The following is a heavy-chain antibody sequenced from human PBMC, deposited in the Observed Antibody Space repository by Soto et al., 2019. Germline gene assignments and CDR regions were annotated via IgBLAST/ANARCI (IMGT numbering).Heavy chain of an antibody. CDR3: ARGGVSSDNYFDY. J-gene: IGHJ4*02. D-gene: IGHD3-22*01. Sequence: SETLSLTXTVSGGSISSGGYFWSWIRQQPGKGLEWIGYIYYSGSTYYNPSLKSRVAISVDTSKNQFSLKLTSVTAADTAVYYCARGGVSSDNYFDYWGQGTLVTVSS. CDR2: IYYSGST. CDR1: GGSISSGGYF. V-gene: IGHV4-31*02.